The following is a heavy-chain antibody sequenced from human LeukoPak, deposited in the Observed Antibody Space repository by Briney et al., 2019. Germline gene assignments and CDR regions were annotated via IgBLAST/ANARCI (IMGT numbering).Heavy chain of an antibody. J-gene: IGHJ4*02. Sequence: PGGSLRLSCAASGFTFRDYYMSWIRQAPGKGLEWVSYISSSGSAVFYADSVKGRFTISRENAKNSLYLQMNSLRAGDTAVYYCARAAKVKWYTYYYDSSGPYFDYWGQGTLVTVSS. CDR1: GFTFRDYY. V-gene: IGHV3-11*04. D-gene: IGHD3-22*01. CDR2: ISSSGSAV. CDR3: ARAAKVKWYTYYYDSSGPYFDY.